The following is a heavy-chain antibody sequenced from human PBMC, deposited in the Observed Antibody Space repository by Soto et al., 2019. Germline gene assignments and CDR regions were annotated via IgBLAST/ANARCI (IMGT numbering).Heavy chain of an antibody. J-gene: IGHJ4*02. CDR2: ISSSSSYI. Sequence: GGSLRLSCAASGFTFSSYSMNWVRQAPGKGLEWVSSISSSSSYIYYADSVKGRFTISRGNAKNSLYLQMNSLRAEDTAVYYCARIDKSGIGTSSWYFFDYWGQGTLVTVSS. D-gene: IGHD6-13*01. CDR3: ARIDKSGIGTSSWYFFDY. CDR1: GFTFSSYS. V-gene: IGHV3-21*04.